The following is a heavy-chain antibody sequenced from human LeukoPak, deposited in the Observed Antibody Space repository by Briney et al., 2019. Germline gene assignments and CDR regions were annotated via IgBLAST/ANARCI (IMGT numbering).Heavy chain of an antibody. CDR1: GGSLSAYY. D-gene: IGHD1-26*01. CDR2: IYYSGTT. CDR3: ASLELIGEKRGAFHT. V-gene: IGHV4-59*01. J-gene: IGHJ3*02. Sequence: KPSETLSLTCAVYGGSLSAYYWTWIRQPPGKELEWIGYIYYSGTTNYNPSLNSRVTISLDASNKQLSLTLSSVTAADTAVYYCASLELIGEKRGAFHTWGRGTMVTVSS.